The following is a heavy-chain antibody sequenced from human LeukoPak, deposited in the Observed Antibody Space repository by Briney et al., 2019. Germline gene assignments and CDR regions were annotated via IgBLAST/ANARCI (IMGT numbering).Heavy chain of an antibody. CDR3: ARVEMATITDY. V-gene: IGHV3-21*04. J-gene: IGHJ4*02. CDR2: ISSSSSYI. CDR1: GFTFSSYR. D-gene: IGHD5-24*01. Sequence: PGGSLRLSCAASGFTFSSYRMNWVRPAPGKGLEWVSSISSSSSYIYYADSVKGRFTISRDNAKNSLYLQMNSLRAEDTAVYYCARVEMATITDYWGQGTLVTVSS.